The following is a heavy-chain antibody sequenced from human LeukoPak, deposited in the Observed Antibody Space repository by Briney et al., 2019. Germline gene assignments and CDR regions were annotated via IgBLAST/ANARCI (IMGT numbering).Heavy chain of an antibody. CDR3: APLAAAGTRWFDP. CDR1: GGTFSSYA. J-gene: IGHJ5*02. Sequence: SVKVSCKASGGTFSSYAISWVRQAPGQGLEWMGRIIPMPGTTDYAQKFQGRVTITADKSTTTAYMELSRLRSDDTAVYYCAPLAAAGTRWFDPWGQGTLVTVSS. V-gene: IGHV1-69*04. CDR2: IIPMPGTT. D-gene: IGHD6-13*01.